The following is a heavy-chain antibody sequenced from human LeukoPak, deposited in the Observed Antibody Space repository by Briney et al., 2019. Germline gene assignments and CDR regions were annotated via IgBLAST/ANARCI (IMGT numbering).Heavy chain of an antibody. CDR2: INHSGST. V-gene: IGHV4-34*01. J-gene: IGHJ6*02. CDR3: ARGLLWFGELLHYYYGMDV. CDR1: GGSFSGYY. Sequence: NSSETLSLTCAVYGGSFSGYYWSWIRQPPGKGLEWIGEINHSGSTNYNPSLKSRVTISVGTSKNQFSLKLSPVTAADTAVYYCARGLLWFGELLHYYYGMDVWGQGTTVTVSS. D-gene: IGHD3-10*01.